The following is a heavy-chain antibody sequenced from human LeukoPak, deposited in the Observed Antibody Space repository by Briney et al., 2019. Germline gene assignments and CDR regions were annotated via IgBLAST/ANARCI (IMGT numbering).Heavy chain of an antibody. J-gene: IGHJ6*03. V-gene: IGHV1-2*06. CDR3: ARDQFYGSGSYYHTGYYYYYMDV. D-gene: IGHD3-10*01. CDR1: GYTCTGYY. CDR2: INPNSGGT. Sequence: GASVKVSCKASGYTCTGYYMHWVRQAPGQGLEWMGRINPNSGGTNYAQKFQGRVTMTRDTSISTAYMELSRLRSDDTAVYYCARDQFYGSGSYYHTGYYYYYMDVWGKGTTVTVSS.